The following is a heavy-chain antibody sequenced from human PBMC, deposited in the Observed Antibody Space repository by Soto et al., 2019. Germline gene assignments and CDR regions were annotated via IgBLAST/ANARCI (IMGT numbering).Heavy chain of an antibody. V-gene: IGHV2-5*02. CDR3: ALSGYCSGGSCYSFAFDI. J-gene: IGHJ3*02. CDR1: GFSLSTSGVG. CDR2: SYWDDDK. Sequence: SGPTLVNPTQTLTLTCTFSGFSLSTSGVGVGWIRQPPGKALEWLALSYWDDDKRYSPSLKSRLTITKDTSKNQGVLTMPTMDPVDTATYYCALSGYCSGGSCYSFAFDIWGQGTMVTVSS. D-gene: IGHD2-15*01.